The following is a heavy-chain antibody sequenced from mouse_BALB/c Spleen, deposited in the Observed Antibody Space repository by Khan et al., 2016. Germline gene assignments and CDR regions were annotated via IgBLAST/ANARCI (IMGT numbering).Heavy chain of an antibody. CDR1: GFTFTAYY. CDR3: ARLMHYYAMDY. J-gene: IGHJ4*01. CDR2: IRNKANGYTI. Sequence: EVELVESGGGLVQPGGSLRLSCATSGFTFTAYYMSWFRQPPGKALEGLGFIRNKANGYTIEYSASVKGRFTISRDNSQSILYLQMNNLRAEASATYYCARLMHYYAMDYWGQGTSVTVSS. V-gene: IGHV7-3*02.